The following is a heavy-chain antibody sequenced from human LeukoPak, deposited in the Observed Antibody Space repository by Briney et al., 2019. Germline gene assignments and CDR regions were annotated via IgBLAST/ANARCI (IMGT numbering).Heavy chain of an antibody. D-gene: IGHD3-10*01. CDR3: ARDYYGSGSYFYY. J-gene: IGHJ4*02. V-gene: IGHV3-30*04. CDR2: ISYDGSNK. Sequence: GGSLRLSCAASGFTFSSYAKHWVRQAPGKGLEWVAVISYDGSNKYYADSVKGRFTISRDNSKNTLYLQMNSLRAEDTAVYYCARDYYGSGSYFYYWGQGTLVTVSS. CDR1: GFTFSSYA.